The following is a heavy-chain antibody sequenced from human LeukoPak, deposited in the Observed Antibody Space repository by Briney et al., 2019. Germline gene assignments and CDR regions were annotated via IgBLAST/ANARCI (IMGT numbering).Heavy chain of an antibody. Sequence: PSETLSLTCAVYGGSFSGYYWSWIRQPPGKGLEWIGEINHSGSTNYNPSLKSQVTISVDTSKNQFSLKLSSVTAADTAVYYCASAVVVVAATWFDYWGQGTLVTVSS. CDR1: GGSFSGYY. V-gene: IGHV4-34*01. J-gene: IGHJ4*02. D-gene: IGHD2-15*01. CDR3: ASAVVVVAATWFDY. CDR2: INHSGST.